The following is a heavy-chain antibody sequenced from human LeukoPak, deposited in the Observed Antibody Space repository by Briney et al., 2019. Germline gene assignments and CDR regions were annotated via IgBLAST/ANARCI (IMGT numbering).Heavy chain of an antibody. V-gene: IGHV1-69*05. CDR1: GGTFSSYA. CDR2: IIPMFGTA. J-gene: IGHJ3*02. Sequence: ASVKVSCKASGGTFSSYAIGWVRQAPGQGLEWMGRIIPMFGTANYAPKFQGRVTITTDEFSSTAYMELSSLRSEDTAVYYCASRGGPLDGFDIWGQGTMVTVSS. D-gene: IGHD3-16*01. CDR3: ASRGGPLDGFDI.